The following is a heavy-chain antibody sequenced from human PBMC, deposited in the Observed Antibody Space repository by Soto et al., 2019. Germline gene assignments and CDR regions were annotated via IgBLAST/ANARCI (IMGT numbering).Heavy chain of an antibody. CDR2: FDPEDGET. J-gene: IGHJ4*02. Sequence: ASVKVSCKVSGYTLTELSMHWVRQAPGKGLEWMGGFDPEDGETIYAQKFQGRVTMTEDTSTDTAYMELSSLRSEDTAVYYCARDCSGGSCYLAMDYWGQGTLVTVSS. V-gene: IGHV1-24*01. CDR1: GYTLTELS. D-gene: IGHD2-15*01. CDR3: ARDCSGGSCYLAMDY.